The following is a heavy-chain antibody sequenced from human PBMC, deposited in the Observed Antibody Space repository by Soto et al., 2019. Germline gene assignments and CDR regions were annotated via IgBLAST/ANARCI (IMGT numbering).Heavy chain of an antibody. J-gene: IGHJ5*02. V-gene: IGHV3-49*03. CDR3: TRDERQGLLWFGESGGSNWFDP. CDR1: GFTFGDYA. D-gene: IGHD3-10*01. Sequence: PGGSLRLSCTASGFTFGDYAMSWFRQAPGKGLEWVGFIRSKAYGGTTEYAASVKGRFTISRDDSKSIAYLQMNSLKTEDTAVYYCTRDERQGLLWFGESGGSNWFDPWGQGTLVTVSS. CDR2: IRSKAYGGTT.